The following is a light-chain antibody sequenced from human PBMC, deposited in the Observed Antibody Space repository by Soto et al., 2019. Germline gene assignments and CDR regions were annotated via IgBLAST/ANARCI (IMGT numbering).Light chain of an antibody. J-gene: IGKJ4*01. CDR3: QQYGISPLT. CDR1: QSVRSNY. V-gene: IGKV3-20*01. CDR2: DAS. Sequence: EIVLTQSPDTLSLSPGERATLSCRASQSVRSNYLAWYQQKPGQAPRFLIYDASSRATGIPDRFSGSGSGTDFTLTISRLEPEDFAVYYCQQYGISPLTFGGGTKV.